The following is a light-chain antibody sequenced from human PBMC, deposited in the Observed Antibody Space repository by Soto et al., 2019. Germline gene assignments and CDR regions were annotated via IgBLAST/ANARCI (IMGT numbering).Light chain of an antibody. V-gene: IGLV1-44*01. CDR1: SSNIGSNT. CDR3: CSYAGSYTWV. CDR2: TDD. Sequence: QSVLTQPPSASGTPGQRVTISCSGTSSNIGSNTVSWYQQLPGTAPKLLIHTDDQRPSGVPDRFSGSKSGTSASLAISGLQSEDEADYCCCSYAGSYTWVFGGGTKVTVL. J-gene: IGLJ3*02.